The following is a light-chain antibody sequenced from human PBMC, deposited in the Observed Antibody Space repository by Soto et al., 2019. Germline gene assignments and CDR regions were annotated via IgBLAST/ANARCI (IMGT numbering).Light chain of an antibody. CDR2: EVS. CDR1: SSDVGGYNY. V-gene: IGLV2-8*01. Sequence: QSVLTQPPSAYGSPGQSVTISCTGTSSDVGGYNYVSWYQQHPGKAPKLMIYEVSKRPSGVPDRFSGSKSGNTASLTVSGLQAEDGADYYCSSYAGSTLYVFGTGTKVTVL. J-gene: IGLJ1*01. CDR3: SSYAGSTLYV.